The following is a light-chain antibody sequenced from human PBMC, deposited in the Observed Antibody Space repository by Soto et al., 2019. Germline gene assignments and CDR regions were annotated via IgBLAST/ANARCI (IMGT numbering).Light chain of an antibody. V-gene: IGLV2-11*01. CDR1: SSDVGGYNY. CDR3: CSYAGSYTWV. J-gene: IGLJ1*01. Sequence: QSELTQPRSVSGSAGQSVTISCTGTSSDVGGYNYVSWYQQHPGKAPKLMIYDVSKRPSGVPDRFSGSKSGNTASLTISGLQAEDEADYYCCSYAGSYTWVFGTGTKVTVL. CDR2: DVS.